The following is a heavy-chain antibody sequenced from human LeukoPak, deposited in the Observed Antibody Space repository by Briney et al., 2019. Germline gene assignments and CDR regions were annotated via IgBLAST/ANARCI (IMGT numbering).Heavy chain of an antibody. CDR3: ASQPYSSGVFDP. V-gene: IGHV4-39*01. CDR1: GGSISSSSYY. Sequence: SSETLSLTCTVSGGSISSSSYYWGWIRQPPGKGLEWIGSIYYSGSTYYNPSLKSRVTISVDTSKNQFSLELSSVTAADTAVYYCASQPYSSGVFDPWGQGTLVTVSS. D-gene: IGHD2-21*01. CDR2: IYYSGST. J-gene: IGHJ5*02.